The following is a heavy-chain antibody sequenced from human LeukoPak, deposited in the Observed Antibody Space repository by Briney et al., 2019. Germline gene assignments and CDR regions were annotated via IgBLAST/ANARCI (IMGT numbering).Heavy chain of an antibody. J-gene: IGHJ4*02. CDR3: ARGGSYFEY. CDR2: IYYSVST. CDR1: GGPISSYY. Sequence: SETLSLTCTVSGGPISSYYWSWIRQPPGKGLEWIGCIYYSVSTNYNPSLKSRVTISVDTSKNQFSLKLSSVTAADTAVYYCARGGSYFEYWGQGTLVTVSS. D-gene: IGHD1-26*01. V-gene: IGHV4-59*01.